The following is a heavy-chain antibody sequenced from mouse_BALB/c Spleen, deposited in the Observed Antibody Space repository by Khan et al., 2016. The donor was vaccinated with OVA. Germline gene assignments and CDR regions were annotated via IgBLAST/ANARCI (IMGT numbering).Heavy chain of an antibody. CDR3: ARPPYFSYTLDY. CDR2: INTYTGEA. CDR1: GYTFTSYG. J-gene: IGHJ4*01. Sequence: QIQLVQSGPELKKPGETVKISCKASGYTFTSYGMNWVKQSPGKALRWMGWINTYTGEATNTDDFKGRFAFSLETSASTAYLQINNLKNEDTATYFCARPPYFSYTLDYWGQGTSVTVSS. V-gene: IGHV9-3-1*01. D-gene: IGHD2-10*01.